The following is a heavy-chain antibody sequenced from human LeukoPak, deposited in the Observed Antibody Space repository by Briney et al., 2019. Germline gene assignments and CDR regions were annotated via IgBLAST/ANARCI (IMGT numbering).Heavy chain of an antibody. V-gene: IGHV3-48*03. D-gene: IGHD3-10*01. CDR2: ISSSGSTI. CDR3: ARLRGSGRAIDY. CDR1: GFTFSSYE. Sequence: GGSLRLSCAASGFTFSSYEMNWVRQAPGKGLAWVSYISSSGSTIYYADSVKGRFTISRDNAKNSLYLQMNSLRAEDTAVYYCARLRGSGRAIDYWGQGTLVTVSS. J-gene: IGHJ4*02.